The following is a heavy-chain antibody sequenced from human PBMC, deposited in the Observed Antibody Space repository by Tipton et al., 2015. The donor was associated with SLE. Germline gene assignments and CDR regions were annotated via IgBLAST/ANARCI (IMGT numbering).Heavy chain of an antibody. CDR1: GGTFSSYA. V-gene: IGHV1-69*05. CDR2: IIPIFGTA. D-gene: IGHD3-10*01. J-gene: IGHJ5*02. CDR3: AREGDNYYGSGSYNTA. Sequence: QSGAEVKKPGSSVKVSCKASGGTFSSYAISWVRQAPGQGLEWMGGIIPIFGTANYAQKFQGRVTITTDESTSTAYMELSSLRSEDTAVYYCAREGDNYYGSGSYNTAWGQGTLVTVSS.